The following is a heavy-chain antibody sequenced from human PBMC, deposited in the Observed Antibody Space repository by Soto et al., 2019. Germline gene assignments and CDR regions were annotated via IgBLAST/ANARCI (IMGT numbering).Heavy chain of an antibody. Sequence: GGSLRLSCAASGFTFSSYWMHWVRQAPGKGLVWVSRINSDGSSIRYADSVKGRFTISRDNAKNTLFLQMNSLRAEDTAVYYCVRDFSRRSWYYYYYGMDVWGQGTTVTVSS. D-gene: IGHD6-13*01. CDR2: INSDGSSI. J-gene: IGHJ6*02. CDR1: GFTFSSYW. CDR3: VRDFSRRSWYYYYYGMDV. V-gene: IGHV3-74*01.